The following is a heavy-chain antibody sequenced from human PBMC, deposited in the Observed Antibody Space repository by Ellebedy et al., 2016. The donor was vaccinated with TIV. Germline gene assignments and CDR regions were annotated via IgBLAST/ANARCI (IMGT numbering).Heavy chain of an antibody. Sequence: GESLKISXTASGFAFGGYAMNWVRQAPGKGLEWVSTISDHGGRTYYADSVKGRFTIARDNAENTLYLQMNSLRAEDTAVYYCTKDGPGSRWEGNGMDVWGQGTTVTVS. CDR1: GFAFGGYA. CDR2: ISDHGGRT. V-gene: IGHV3-23*01. J-gene: IGHJ6*02. D-gene: IGHD1-26*01. CDR3: TKDGPGSRWEGNGMDV.